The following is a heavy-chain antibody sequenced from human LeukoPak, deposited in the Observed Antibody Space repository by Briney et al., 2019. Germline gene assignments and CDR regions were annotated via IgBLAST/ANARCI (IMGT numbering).Heavy chain of an antibody. J-gene: IGHJ4*02. CDR2: LSGSGGST. D-gene: IGHD2-15*01. V-gene: IGHV3-23*01. CDR1: GFTFSSYV. CDR3: AKSLGIVVVVAGH. Sequence: PGGSLRLSCAASGFTFSSYVMSWVRQAPGKGLEWVSALSGSGGSTYYADSVKGRFTISRDNSKNTLYLQMNSLRAEDTAVYYCAKSLGIVVVVAGHWGQGTLVTVSS.